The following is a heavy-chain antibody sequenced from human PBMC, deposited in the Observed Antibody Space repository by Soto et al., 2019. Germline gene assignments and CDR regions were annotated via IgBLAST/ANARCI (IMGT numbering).Heavy chain of an antibody. V-gene: IGHV4-4*02. Sequence: PSETLSLTCAVSGGSITNAKWSTWVRQPPGGGLEWIGEISHSGITNYKASLKSRVTMSVDKTKNDVSLKLTSVTAADTAVYYCARVRRGCFGTWGRGTPVAASS. J-gene: IGHJ5*02. CDR3: ARVRRGCFGT. CDR2: ISHSGIT. CDR1: GGSITNAKW.